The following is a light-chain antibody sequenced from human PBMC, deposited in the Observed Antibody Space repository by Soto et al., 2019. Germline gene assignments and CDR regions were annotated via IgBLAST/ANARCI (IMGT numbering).Light chain of an antibody. CDR1: QGIRNE. CDR2: PAS. CDR3: QQHNSYVWT. V-gene: IGKV1-17*01. Sequence: DIQMIQSPASLSPSVGYRFSITCRAGQGIRNELGWYQQKSGQAPKRLIYPASSLQSGVPSRFSGSGSGTEFTLTISSLQPEDFETYYCQQHNSYVWTFGQGTKVDIK. J-gene: IGKJ1*01.